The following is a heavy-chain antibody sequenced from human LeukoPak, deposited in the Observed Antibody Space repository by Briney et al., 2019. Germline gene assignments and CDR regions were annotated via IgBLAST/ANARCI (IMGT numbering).Heavy chain of an antibody. Sequence: SETLSLTCTVSGYSISSGYYWGWIRQPPGKGLEWIGSIYHSGSTYYNPSLKSRVTISVDTSENQFSLKLSSVTAADTAVYYCARGTGTTTPKTFDYWRQGTLVTVSS. J-gene: IGHJ4*02. CDR2: IYHSGST. CDR1: GYSISSGYY. D-gene: IGHD1-1*01. CDR3: ARGTGTTTPKTFDY. V-gene: IGHV4-38-2*02.